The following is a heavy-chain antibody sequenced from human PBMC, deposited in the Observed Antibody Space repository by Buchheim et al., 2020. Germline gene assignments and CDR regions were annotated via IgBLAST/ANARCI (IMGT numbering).Heavy chain of an antibody. V-gene: IGHV4-59*01. CDR1: GGSISSFY. J-gene: IGHJ2*01. CDR2: ILYSGST. CDR3: ARRSESSGYSWYFDL. D-gene: IGHD3-22*01. Sequence: HVQLQESGPGLVKPSETLSLSCAVSGGSISSFYWSWIRQSPGKKLEWVGYILYSGSTTYNPSLKGRVTMSVDTSTNQLSLELTSVTAADTAVYYCARRSESSGYSWYFDLWGRGTL.